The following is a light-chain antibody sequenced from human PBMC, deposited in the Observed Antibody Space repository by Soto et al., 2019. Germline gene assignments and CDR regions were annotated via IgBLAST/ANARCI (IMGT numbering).Light chain of an antibody. CDR1: QSVSSY. Sequence: EIVLTQSPATLSLSPGERATLSCRASQSVSSYLAWYQQKPGQAPRLLIYDASNRATGIPARFSGSGSGTDFTLTISSLEPDDCAVYYCQQRSAWPSTFGGGTKVQIK. J-gene: IGKJ4*01. CDR2: DAS. CDR3: QQRSAWPST. V-gene: IGKV3-11*01.